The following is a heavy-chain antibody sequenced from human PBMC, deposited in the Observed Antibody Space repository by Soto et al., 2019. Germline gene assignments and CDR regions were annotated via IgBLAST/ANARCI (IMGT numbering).Heavy chain of an antibody. J-gene: IGHJ4*02. V-gene: IGHV1-46*01. D-gene: IGHD6-6*01. Sequence: ASVKVSCKASGYTFTRYYIHWVRQAPGQGLGWMGIINPRGGSTTYAQKFQGRVTLTSDTSTSTAYMELSRLRSEDTAVYFCARDSIVARYYFDYWGQGTQVTVSS. CDR1: GYTFTRYY. CDR2: INPRGGST. CDR3: ARDSIVARYYFDY.